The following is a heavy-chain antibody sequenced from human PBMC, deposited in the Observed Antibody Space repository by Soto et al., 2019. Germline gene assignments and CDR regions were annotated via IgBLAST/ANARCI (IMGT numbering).Heavy chain of an antibody. Sequence: GGSLRLSCAASRITFSNYWMHWVRQVPGKGLVWVSRIDRDGRNTLYADSVKGRFTISRDNAKNTLYLQMNSLRAEDTAVYFCAREGEYCSVTSCWTPFDLWGQGTQVTVSS. D-gene: IGHD2-2*01. CDR3: AREGEYCSVTSCWTPFDL. CDR2: IDRDGRNT. CDR1: RITFSNYW. V-gene: IGHV3-74*01. J-gene: IGHJ4*02.